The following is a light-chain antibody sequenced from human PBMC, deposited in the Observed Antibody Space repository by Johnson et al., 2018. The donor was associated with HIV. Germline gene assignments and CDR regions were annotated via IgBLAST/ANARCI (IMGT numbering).Light chain of an antibody. V-gene: IGLV1-51*01. CDR2: DND. Sequence: QLVLTQPPSVSAAPGQKVTISCSGSTYNIGNNYVSWYQQLPGTAPTLLIYDNDKRPSGIPDRFSASKYGSSATLGITGLQTGDEADYYCATWDSSLSAYVFGPGTKVTIL. CDR3: ATWDSSLSAYV. CDR1: TYNIGNNY. J-gene: IGLJ1*01.